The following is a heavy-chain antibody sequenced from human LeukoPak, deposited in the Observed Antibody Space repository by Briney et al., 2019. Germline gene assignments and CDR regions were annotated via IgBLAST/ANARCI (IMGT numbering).Heavy chain of an antibody. CDR2: IIPIFGTA. J-gene: IGHJ4*02. D-gene: IGHD3-22*01. CDR1: GGTFSSYA. V-gene: IGHV1-69*13. CDR3: ARGTGDSSGYYYVY. Sequence: ASVEVSCKASGGTFSSYAISWVRQAPGQGLEWMGGIIPIFGTANYAQKFQGRVTITADESTSTVYMELSSLRSEDTAVYYCARGTGDSSGYYYVYWGQGTLVTVSS.